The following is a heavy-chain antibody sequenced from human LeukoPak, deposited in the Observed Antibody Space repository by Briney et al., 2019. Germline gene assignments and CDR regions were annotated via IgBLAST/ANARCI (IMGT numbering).Heavy chain of an antibody. CDR2: INPSDGAT. D-gene: IGHD3-3*01. Sequence: ASVKVSCKASGYTFTMYYIHWVRQAPGQGLEWMGMINPSDGATTYAQRFQGRVTMTRDMSTTTGYMDLRSLRSEDTAVYFCASDQSGGLSGSLEGLFASYYTYYYMDVWGRGTTVTVSS. V-gene: IGHV1-46*01. CDR3: ASDQSGGLSGSLEGLFASYYTYYYMDV. J-gene: IGHJ6*03. CDR1: GYTFTMYY.